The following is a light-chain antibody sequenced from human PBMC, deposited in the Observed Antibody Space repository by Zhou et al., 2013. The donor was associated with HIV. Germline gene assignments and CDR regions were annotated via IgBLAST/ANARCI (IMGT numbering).Light chain of an antibody. J-gene: IGKJ2*01. CDR3: QQYGSSPYT. V-gene: IGKV3D-20*01. Sequence: EIVLTQSPGTLSLSPGESATLSCGASQSVTSNYLAWYQQKPGLAPRLLIYDASSRASGIPDRFGGRGSGTEFTLTISRLEPEDFAVYYCQQYGSSPYTFGQGTKLEIK. CDR1: QSVTSNY. CDR2: DAS.